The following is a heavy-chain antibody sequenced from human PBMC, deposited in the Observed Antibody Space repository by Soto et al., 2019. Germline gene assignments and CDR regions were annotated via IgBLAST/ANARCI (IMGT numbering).Heavy chain of an antibody. J-gene: IGHJ6*02. D-gene: IGHD3-16*01. V-gene: IGHV1-18*01. CDR1: GYTFIRYG. CDR2: ISPYDDST. Sequence: QVQLVQSAGEMKKPGASVQVSCKASGYTFIRYGITWVRQAPGQGFEWMGWISPYDDSTIYAQKLQGRVTMTADTATRIVNRTLRSRKSDDTAVYYCARGGYYDNNWMKLRHYGLDVWGQGTSVTVSS. CDR3: ARGGYYDNNWMKLRHYGLDV.